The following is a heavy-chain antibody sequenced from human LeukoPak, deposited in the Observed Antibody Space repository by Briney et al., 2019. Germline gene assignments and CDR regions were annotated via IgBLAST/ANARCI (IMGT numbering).Heavy chain of an antibody. CDR1: GFTVSSNY. D-gene: IGHD3-22*01. V-gene: IGHV3-53*01. J-gene: IGHJ4*02. Sequence: GGSLRLSCAASGFTVSSNYMSWVRQAPGKGLEWVSVIYSGGSTCYADSVKGRFTISRDNSKNTLYLQMNSLRAEDTAVYYCARVVDVYYDSSGYYVDWGQGTLVTVSS. CDR2: IYSGGST. CDR3: ARVVDVYYDSSGYYVD.